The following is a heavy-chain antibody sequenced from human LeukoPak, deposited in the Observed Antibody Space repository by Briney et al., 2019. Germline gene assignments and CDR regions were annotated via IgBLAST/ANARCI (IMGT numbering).Heavy chain of an antibody. J-gene: IGHJ4*02. Sequence: SETLSLTCTVSGGSISSNNYYWSWIRQPPGKGLEWIGYIYYSGSTNYNPSLKSRVTISVDTSKNQFSLKLSSVTAADTAVYYCARESSASPFGEKAFDYWGQGTLVTVSS. CDR1: GGSISSNNYY. D-gene: IGHD3-10*01. CDR3: ARESSASPFGEKAFDY. CDR2: IYYSGST. V-gene: IGHV4-61*01.